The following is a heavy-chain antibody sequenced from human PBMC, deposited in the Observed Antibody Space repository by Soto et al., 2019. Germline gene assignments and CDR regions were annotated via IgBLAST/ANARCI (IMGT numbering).Heavy chain of an antibody. CDR1: GFTFSSYW. CDR2: IKQDGSEK. CDR3: ARDKYYGSGSYWIYYYYYMDV. J-gene: IGHJ6*03. D-gene: IGHD3-10*01. V-gene: IGHV3-7*01. Sequence: EVQLVESGGGLVQPGGSLRLSCAASGFTFSSYWMSWVRQAPGKGLEWVANIKQDGSEKYYVDSVKGRFTISRDNAKNSPYLQMNSLRAEDTAVYYCARDKYYGSGSYWIYYYYYMDVWGKGTTVTVSS.